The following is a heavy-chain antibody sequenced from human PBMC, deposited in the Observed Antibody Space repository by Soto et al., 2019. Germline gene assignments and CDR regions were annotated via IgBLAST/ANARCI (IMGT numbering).Heavy chain of an antibody. V-gene: IGHV3-66*01. J-gene: IGHJ3*02. CDR1: GFTVSSNY. D-gene: IGHD5-12*01. CDR3: AREDGYRGGDAFDI. Sequence: GGSLRLSCAASGFTVSSNYMSWVRQAPGKGLEWVSVIYSGGSTYYADSVKGRFTISRDNSKNTLYLQMNSLRAEDTAVYYCAREDGYRGGDAFDIWGQETMVTVSS. CDR2: IYSGGST.